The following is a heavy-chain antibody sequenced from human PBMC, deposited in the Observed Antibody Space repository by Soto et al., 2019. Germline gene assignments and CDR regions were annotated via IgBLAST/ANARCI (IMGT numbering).Heavy chain of an antibody. CDR1: GDSISGDGHY. J-gene: IGHJ3*02. CDR3: ARQQVVPANSGAFDI. Sequence: SETLSLTCTVSGDSISGDGHYWSWIRQHPGKGLEWIGYIYYSATISYSGTTYFNPSLRSRVNIVIDTSKNQLSLRLSSVTAADTAVYYCARQQVVPANSGAFDIWGQGTVVTVSS. D-gene: IGHD2-15*01. V-gene: IGHV4-31*03. CDR2: IYYSATISYSGTT.